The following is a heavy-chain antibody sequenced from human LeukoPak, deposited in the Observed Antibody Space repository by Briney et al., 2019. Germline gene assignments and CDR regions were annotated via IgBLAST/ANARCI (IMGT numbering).Heavy chain of an antibody. D-gene: IGHD4-17*01. CDR2: ISYDGSNK. CDR3: AKDPYGDYVSYFDY. V-gene: IGHV3-30*18. CDR1: GFTFSSYG. J-gene: IGHJ4*02. Sequence: GGPLRLSCAASGFTFSSYGMHWVRQAPGKGLEWVAVISYDGSNKYYADSVKGRFTISRDNSKSTLYLQMNGLRAEDTAVYYCAKDPYGDYVSYFDYWGQGTLVTVSS.